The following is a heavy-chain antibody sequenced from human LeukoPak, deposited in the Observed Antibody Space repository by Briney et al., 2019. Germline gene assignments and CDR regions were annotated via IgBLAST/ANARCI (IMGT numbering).Heavy chain of an antibody. J-gene: IGHJ4*02. CDR3: ARGLYCSGGSCRFDY. D-gene: IGHD2-15*01. CDR1: GYSFTSSL. V-gene: IGHV5-51*01. CDR2: IYPGDSDI. Sequence: GESLKISCEGSGYSFTSSLIGWVRQMPGKGLEWMGIIYPGDSDIRYSPSFQGQVTISADKSITTAYLQWSSLKASDTATYYCARGLYCSGGSCRFDYWGQGTLVTVSS.